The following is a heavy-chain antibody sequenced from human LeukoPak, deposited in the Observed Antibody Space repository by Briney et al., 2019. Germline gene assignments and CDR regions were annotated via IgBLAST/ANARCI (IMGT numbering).Heavy chain of an antibody. J-gene: IGHJ4*02. V-gene: IGHV4-31*03. CDR1: GGSISSGGYY. CDR2: IYYSGST. D-gene: IGHD3-22*01. Sequence: ASETLSLTCTVSGGSISSGGYYWSWIRQHPGEGLEWIGYIYYSGSTYYNPSLKSRVTISVDTSKNQFSLKLSSVTAADTAVYYCARDAPNYYDSSGYYPFDYWGQGTLVTVSS. CDR3: ARDAPNYYDSSGYYPFDY.